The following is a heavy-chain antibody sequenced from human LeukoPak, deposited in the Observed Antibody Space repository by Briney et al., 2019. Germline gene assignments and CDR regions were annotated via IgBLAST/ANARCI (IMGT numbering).Heavy chain of an antibody. Sequence: SETLSLTCTVSGGSISSYYWSWIRQPPGKGLEWIGYIYYSGSTNYNPSLKSRVTISVNTSKNQFSLKLSSVTAADTAVYYCARGPYYYEIGYWGQGTLVTVSS. CDR1: GGSISSYY. D-gene: IGHD3-22*01. V-gene: IGHV4-59*01. CDR3: ARGPYYYEIGY. CDR2: IYYSGST. J-gene: IGHJ4*02.